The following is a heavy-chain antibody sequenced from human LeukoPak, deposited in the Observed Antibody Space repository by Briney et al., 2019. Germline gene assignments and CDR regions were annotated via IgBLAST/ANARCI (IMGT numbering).Heavy chain of an antibody. CDR2: ISAYNDDT. Sequence: ASVKVSFKGTGYTFTSYGLSWLRPAAGQGLEWMGWISAYNDDTNYAQKLQGRVTMTTDTSTSTAYMELRSLRSDDTAVYYCARDYGDYGAYYYYGMDVWGQGTTVAVSS. D-gene: IGHD4-17*01. CDR1: GYTFTSYG. J-gene: IGHJ6*02. V-gene: IGHV1-18*01. CDR3: ARDYGDYGAYYYYGMDV.